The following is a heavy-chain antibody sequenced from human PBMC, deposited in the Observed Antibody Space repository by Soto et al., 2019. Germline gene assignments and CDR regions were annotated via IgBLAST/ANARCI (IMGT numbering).Heavy chain of an antibody. CDR2: ISGSGGST. V-gene: IGHV3-23*01. D-gene: IGHD1-26*01. CDR3: ATWELLLPRNFDY. Sequence: PGGSLRLSCAASGFTFSSYAMSWVRQAPGKGLEWVSAISGSGGSTYYADSVKGRFTISRDNSKNTLYLQMNSLRAEDTAVYYCATWELLLPRNFDYWGQGTLVTVSS. J-gene: IGHJ4*02. CDR1: GFTFSSYA.